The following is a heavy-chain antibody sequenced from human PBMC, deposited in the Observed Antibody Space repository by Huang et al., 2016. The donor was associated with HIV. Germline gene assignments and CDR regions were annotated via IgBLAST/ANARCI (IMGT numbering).Heavy chain of an antibody. Sequence: QLQLQESGPGQVKPSETLSLTCTVSGDFISSTNYYWGWIRQSPGKGLEWVGSVDQGGSTHYNPSLKSRVTLSVDTSRNQCSLRLNSVTAADTAVYYCASQHIGAAATWFWGRGTQVAVSS. J-gene: IGHJ4*02. CDR1: GDFISSTNYY. CDR2: VDQGGST. D-gene: IGHD6-13*01. CDR3: ASQHIGAAATWF. V-gene: IGHV4-39*01.